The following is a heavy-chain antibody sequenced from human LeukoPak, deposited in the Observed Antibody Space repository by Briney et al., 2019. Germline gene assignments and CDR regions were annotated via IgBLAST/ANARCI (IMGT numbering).Heavy chain of an antibody. CDR3: ARGPFGVVIPYYYDYYMDV. Sequence: SVNASPKASGGTFRRYAISGVSQTPGQGLERMGGIIPIFGTANYAQKLQGRVTITADESTSTAYMELSSLRSEDTGVYCGARGPFGVVIPYYYDYYMDVWGKGTTVTVSS. CDR2: IIPIFGTA. D-gene: IGHD3-3*01. V-gene: IGHV1-69*13. J-gene: IGHJ6*03. CDR1: GGTFRRYA.